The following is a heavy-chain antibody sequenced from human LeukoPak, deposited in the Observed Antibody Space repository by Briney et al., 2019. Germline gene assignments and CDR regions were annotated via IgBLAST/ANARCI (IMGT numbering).Heavy chain of an antibody. CDR2: IWYDGSNK. J-gene: IGHJ5*02. Sequence: GRSLRLSCAASGFTFSSYGMHRVRQAPGKGLEWVAVIWYDGSNKYYADSVKGRFTISRDNSKNTLYLQMNSLRAEDTAVYYCARELSASSSWYWFDPWGQGTLVTVSS. V-gene: IGHV3-33*01. CDR3: ARELSASSSWYWFDP. D-gene: IGHD6-13*01. CDR1: GFTFSSYG.